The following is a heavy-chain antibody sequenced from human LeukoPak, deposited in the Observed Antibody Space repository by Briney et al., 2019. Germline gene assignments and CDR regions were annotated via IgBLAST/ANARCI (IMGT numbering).Heavy chain of an antibody. Sequence: SETLSLTCTVSGGSISSSSYYWGWIRQPPGKGLEWIGSIYYSGSTYYNPSLKSRVTISVDTSKNQFSLKLSSVTAADTAVYYCAKDQLAFEYFQHWGQGTLVTVSS. CDR2: IYYSGST. D-gene: IGHD6-13*01. CDR3: AKDQLAFEYFQH. V-gene: IGHV4-39*02. CDR1: GGSISSSSYY. J-gene: IGHJ1*01.